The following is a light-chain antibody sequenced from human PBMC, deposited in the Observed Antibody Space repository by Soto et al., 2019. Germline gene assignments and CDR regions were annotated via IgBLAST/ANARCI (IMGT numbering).Light chain of an antibody. CDR2: EVS. CDR1: SSDVGGYNY. Sequence: QSALTQPASVSGSPGQSITISCTGTSSDVGGYNYVSWYQRPPGTGPKLVIYEVSNRPSGIPDRFSGSKSGNTASLTISGLQAEDEAEYYCSLYTTDSTYVFGTGTKLTVL. V-gene: IGLV2-18*01. J-gene: IGLJ1*01. CDR3: SLYTTDSTYV.